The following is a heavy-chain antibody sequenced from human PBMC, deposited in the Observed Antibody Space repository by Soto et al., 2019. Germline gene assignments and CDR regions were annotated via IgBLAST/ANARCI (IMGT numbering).Heavy chain of an antibody. CDR2: IYYSGST. V-gene: IGHV4-39*01. CDR3: ARSLPKSCPLY. Sequence: PSETLSLTCTVSGGSISSSSYYWGWIRQPPGKGLEWIGSIYYSGSTYYNPSLKSRVTISVDTSKNQFSLKLSSVTAAGTAVYYCARSLPKSCPLYWGQGTLVTVS. CDR1: GGSISSSSYY. D-gene: IGHD3-16*02. J-gene: IGHJ4*02.